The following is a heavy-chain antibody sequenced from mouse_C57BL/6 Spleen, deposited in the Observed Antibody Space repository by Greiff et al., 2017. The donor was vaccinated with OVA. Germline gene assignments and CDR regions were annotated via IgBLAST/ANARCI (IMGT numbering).Heavy chain of an antibody. CDR3: ARELGQAMDY. J-gene: IGHJ4*01. CDR2: ISSGSSTI. V-gene: IGHV5-17*01. Sequence: EVNVVESGGGLVKPGGSLKLSCAASGFTFSDYGMHWVRQAPEKGLEWVAYISSGSSTIYYADTVKGRFTISRDNAKNTLFLQMTSLRSEDTAMYYCARELGQAMDYWGQGTSVTVSS. CDR1: GFTFSDYG. D-gene: IGHD4-1*01.